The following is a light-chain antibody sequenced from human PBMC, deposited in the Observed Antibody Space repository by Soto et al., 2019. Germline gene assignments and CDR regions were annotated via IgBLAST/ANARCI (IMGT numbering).Light chain of an antibody. CDR1: SSDIGGYKY. J-gene: IGLJ2*01. V-gene: IGLV2-14*01. CDR2: DVS. Sequence: QSALTQSASVSGSPGQSITISCTGTSSDIGGYKYVSWYQQHPGKAPKLMIYDVSNRLSGVSNRFSGSKSGNTASLTISGLQAEDEADYHCSSYTSSSTVTFGGGTKVTVL. CDR3: SSYTSSSTVT.